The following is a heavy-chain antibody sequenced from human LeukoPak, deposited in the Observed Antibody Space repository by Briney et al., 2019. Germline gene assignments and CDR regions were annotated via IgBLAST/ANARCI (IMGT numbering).Heavy chain of an antibody. D-gene: IGHD4-17*01. V-gene: IGHV3-23*01. CDR2: ISGGGETT. J-gene: IGHJ4*02. Sequence: GGSLRLSCAASGFTFNNYAMNWGRQAPGKGLEWVSSISGGGETTYYADSAKGRVTLSRDNSQNTLYLQMNSLRAKDTAVYYCARDDADYVGYFFFDYWGQGTLVTVSS. CDR1: GFTFNNYA. CDR3: ARDDADYVGYFFFDY.